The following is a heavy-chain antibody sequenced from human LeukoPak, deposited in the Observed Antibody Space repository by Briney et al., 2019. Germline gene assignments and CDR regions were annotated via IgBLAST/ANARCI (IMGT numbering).Heavy chain of an antibody. Sequence: GGSLRLSCAASGFTFSSYSMNWVRQAPGKGLEWVSYISSSSSSTIYYADSVKGRFTISRDNAKNSLYLQMNSLRAEDTAVYYCARGRYCSSTSCYQNENTLNWFDPWGQGTLVTVSS. CDR2: ISSSSSSTI. CDR3: ARGRYCSSTSCYQNENTLNWFDP. D-gene: IGHD2-2*01. J-gene: IGHJ5*02. CDR1: GFTFSSYS. V-gene: IGHV3-48*04.